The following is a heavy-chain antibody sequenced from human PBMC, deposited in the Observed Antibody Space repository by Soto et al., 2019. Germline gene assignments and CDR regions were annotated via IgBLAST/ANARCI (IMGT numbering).Heavy chain of an antibody. CDR1: GGSVTSHH. V-gene: IGHV4-59*02. CDR2: TSYTGNT. CDR3: AREEVGYCSGGRCYYYVMDV. J-gene: IGHJ6*02. Sequence: SETLSLTGFASGGSVTSHHWSWIRQFPGQGLEWIAYTSYTGNTNYNPSLQSRVTISLDTSKNQFSLKLSSVTAADTAVYYCAREEVGYCSGGRCYYYVMDVWGQGTTVTVSS. D-gene: IGHD2-15*01.